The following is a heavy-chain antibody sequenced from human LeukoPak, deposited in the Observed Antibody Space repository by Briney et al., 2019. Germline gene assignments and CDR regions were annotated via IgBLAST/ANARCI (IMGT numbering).Heavy chain of an antibody. J-gene: IGHJ1*01. CDR3: ARGRRYSSGWASLSEYFQH. V-gene: IGHV4-34*01. Sequence: PSETLSLTCAVYGGSFSGYYWSWIRQPPGKGLEWIGEINHSGSTNYNPSLKSRVTISVDTSKNQFSLKLSSVTAADTAVYYCARGRRYSSGWASLSEYFQHWGQGTLVTVSS. CDR2: INHSGST. CDR1: GGSFSGYY. D-gene: IGHD6-19*01.